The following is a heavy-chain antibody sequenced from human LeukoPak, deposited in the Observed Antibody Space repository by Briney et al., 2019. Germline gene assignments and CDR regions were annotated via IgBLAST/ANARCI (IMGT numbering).Heavy chain of an antibody. CDR1: GGSISSGDYY. CDR3: ARDHYYDSSGYFSRGSDAFDI. J-gene: IGHJ3*02. D-gene: IGHD3-22*01. CDR2: IYYSGST. Sequence: SETLSLTCTVSGGSISSGDYYWSWIRQPPGKGLEWIGYIYYSGSTYYNPSVKSRVTISVDTSKNQFSLNLSSVTAADTAVYYCARDHYYDSSGYFSRGSDAFDIWGQGTMVTVSS. V-gene: IGHV4-30-4*08.